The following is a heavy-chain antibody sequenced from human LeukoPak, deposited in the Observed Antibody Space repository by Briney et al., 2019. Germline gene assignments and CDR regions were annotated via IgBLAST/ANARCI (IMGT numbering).Heavy chain of an antibody. CDR2: IYSDGGT. CDR1: GFTVSAKY. D-gene: IGHD3-16*01. Sequence: GGSLRLSCAASGFTVSAKYMSWVRQGPGKGLDRISSIYSDGGTNYADSVKGRFTISRDYSKNTLYLQMNSLRPEDTAVYYCARDGGFGGPGGDNWFDSWGQGALVTVSS. CDR3: ARDGGFGGPGGDNWFDS. J-gene: IGHJ5*01. V-gene: IGHV3-66*02.